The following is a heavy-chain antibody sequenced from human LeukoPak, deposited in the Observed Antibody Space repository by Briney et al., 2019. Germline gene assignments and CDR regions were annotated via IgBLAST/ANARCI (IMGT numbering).Heavy chain of an antibody. CDR1: GYTFTSYD. V-gene: IGHV1-8*01. J-gene: IGHJ6*02. CDR3: ARKYGDYSYYYYGMDV. CDR2: MNPNSGNT. Sequence: ASVTVSCKASGYTFTSYDINWVRQATGQGLEWMGWMNPNSGNTGYAQKFQGRVTMTRNTSISTAYMELSSLRSEGTAVYYCARKYGDYSYYYYGMDVWGQGTTVTVSS. D-gene: IGHD4-17*01.